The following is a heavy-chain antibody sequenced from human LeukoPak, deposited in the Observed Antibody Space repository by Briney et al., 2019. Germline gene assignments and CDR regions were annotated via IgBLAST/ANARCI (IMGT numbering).Heavy chain of an antibody. D-gene: IGHD2-15*01. Sequence: ASVKVSCKASGYTFTRYGISWVRQAPGQGLEWMGWISAYNGNTNYAQKLQGRVTMTTDTSTSTAYMELRSLRSDDTAVYYCARNTCSGGSCYSDYWGQGTLVTVSS. V-gene: IGHV1-18*01. J-gene: IGHJ4*02. CDR1: GYTFTRYG. CDR2: ISAYNGNT. CDR3: ARNTCSGGSCYSDY.